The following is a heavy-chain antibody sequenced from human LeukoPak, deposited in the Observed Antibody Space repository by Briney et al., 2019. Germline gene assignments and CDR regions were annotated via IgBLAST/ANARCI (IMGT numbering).Heavy chain of an antibody. CDR3: ARSLWRAAAGTPLWFDP. J-gene: IGHJ5*02. CDR1: GFTFSSYE. V-gene: IGHV3-48*03. D-gene: IGHD6-13*01. Sequence: GGSLRLSCAASGFTFSSYEMNWVRQAPGKGLEWVSYISSSGSTIYYADSVKGRFTISRDNAKNSLYLQMNSLRAEDTAVYYCARSLWRAAAGTPLWFDPWGQGTLVTVS. CDR2: ISSSGSTI.